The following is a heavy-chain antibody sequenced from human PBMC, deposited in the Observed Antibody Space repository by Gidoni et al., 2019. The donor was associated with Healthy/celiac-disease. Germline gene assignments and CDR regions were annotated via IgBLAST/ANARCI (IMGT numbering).Heavy chain of an antibody. CDR1: GFTFSSDS. D-gene: IGHD3-3*01. V-gene: IGHV3-48*02. Sequence: EVQLVESGGGLVQPGGSLRLPCAASGFTFSSDSMNWVRQAPGKGLEWVSYISSSSSTIYYADSVKGRFTISRDNAKNSLYLQMNSLRDEDTAVYYCARDHAGGVVIMDYFDYWGQGTLVTVSS. J-gene: IGHJ4*02. CDR2: ISSSSSTI. CDR3: ARDHAGGVVIMDYFDY.